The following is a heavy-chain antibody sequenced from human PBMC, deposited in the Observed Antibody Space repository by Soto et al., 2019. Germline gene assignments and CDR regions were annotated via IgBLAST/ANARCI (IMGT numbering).Heavy chain of an antibody. D-gene: IGHD5-12*01. CDR2: INHSGST. CDR1: GGSFSGYY. V-gene: IGHV4-34*01. Sequence: SETLSLTCAVYGGSFSGYYWSWIRQPPGKGLEWIGEINHSGSTNYNPSLKSRVTISVDTSKNQFSLKLSSVTAADTAVYYCARAYSGYRRGYYMDVWGKGTTVTVSS. CDR3: ARAYSGYRRGYYMDV. J-gene: IGHJ6*03.